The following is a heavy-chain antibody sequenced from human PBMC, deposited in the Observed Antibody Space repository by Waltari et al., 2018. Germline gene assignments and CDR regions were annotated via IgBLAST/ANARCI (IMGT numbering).Heavy chain of an antibody. Sequence: EVQLVESGGGLIQPGGSRRLSCAASGFTVSSNYMSWVRQAPGKGLEWVSVIDSGGSPYYADSVKGRFTISRDNSKNTLYLQMNSLRAEDTAVYYCARPAYPYYYYGMDVWGQGTTVTVSS. D-gene: IGHD2-2*01. CDR2: IDSGGSP. J-gene: IGHJ6*02. V-gene: IGHV3-53*01. CDR3: ARPAYPYYYYGMDV. CDR1: GFTVSSNY.